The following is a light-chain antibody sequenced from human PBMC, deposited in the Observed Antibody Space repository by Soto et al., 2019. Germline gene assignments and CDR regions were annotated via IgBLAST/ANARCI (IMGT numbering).Light chain of an antibody. CDR2: WAS. CDR3: QQYHSNPFT. CDR1: QSVLYSSNNKNY. V-gene: IGKV4-1*01. Sequence: DIVMTQSPDSLAVSLGERATINCKSSQSVLYSSNNKNYLAWYQQKPGQPPKLLIYWASTRESGVPDRFSGSASGTDFTLTISSLQAEDVAVYYCQQYHSNPFTFGGGTKVEIK. J-gene: IGKJ4*01.